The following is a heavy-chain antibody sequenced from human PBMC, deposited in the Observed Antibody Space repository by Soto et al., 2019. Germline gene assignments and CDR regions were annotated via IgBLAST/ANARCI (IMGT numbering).Heavy chain of an antibody. CDR3: VRDPKPKDY. V-gene: IGHV1-18*04. Sequence: QVQLVQSGAEVKKPGASVKVSCKASGYDFSSYGISWVRQAPGQGLEWMGWISDSNGNRDYAQQFQGKVTMTSDTSRDSSYIELKSRRSDGTAGYYCVRDPKPKDYWGQGTLVNVSS. CDR2: ISDSNGNR. J-gene: IGHJ4*02. CDR1: GYDFSSYG.